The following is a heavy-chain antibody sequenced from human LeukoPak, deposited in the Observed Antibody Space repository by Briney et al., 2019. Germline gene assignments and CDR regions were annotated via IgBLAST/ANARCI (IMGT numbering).Heavy chain of an antibody. CDR1: GGSFSGYY. J-gene: IGHJ4*02. CDR2: INHSGST. V-gene: IGHV4-34*01. D-gene: IGHD5-18*01. CDR3: ARPRIQPWKQGFDY. Sequence: SETLSLTCAVYGGSFSGYYWSWIRQPPGKGLEWIGEINHSGSTNYNPSLKSRVTISVDTSKNQFSLKLSSVTAADTAVYYCARPRIQPWKQGFDYWGQGTLVTVSS.